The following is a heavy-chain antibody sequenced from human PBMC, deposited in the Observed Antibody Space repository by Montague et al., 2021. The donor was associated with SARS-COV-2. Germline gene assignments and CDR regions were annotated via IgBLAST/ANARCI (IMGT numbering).Heavy chain of an antibody. CDR1: GGSISSSNYY. CDR2: IYYSGST. V-gene: IGHV4-39*01. J-gene: IGHJ3*02. CDR3: ARHSGRDTIFGVVIIFDAFDI. D-gene: IGHD3-3*01. Sequence: SETLSLTCTVSGGSISSSNYYWGWIRQPPGKGLEWIGGIYYSGSTYYTPSLKSRVTISVGTSKNQFSLRLSSVTAADTAVYYCARHSGRDTIFGVVIIFDAFDIWGQGTMVTVSS.